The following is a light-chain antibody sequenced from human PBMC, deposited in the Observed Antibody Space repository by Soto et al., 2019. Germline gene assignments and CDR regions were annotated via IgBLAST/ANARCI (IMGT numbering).Light chain of an antibody. CDR1: QSVSSY. J-gene: IGKJ4*01. CDR2: DAS. V-gene: IGKV3-11*01. Sequence: GERATLSCRASQSVSSYLAWYQQKPGQAPRLLIYDASNRATGIPARFSGSGSGTDFTLTISSLEPEDFAVYYCQQRSNWPPSLTFGGGTKVDIK. CDR3: QQRSNWPPSLT.